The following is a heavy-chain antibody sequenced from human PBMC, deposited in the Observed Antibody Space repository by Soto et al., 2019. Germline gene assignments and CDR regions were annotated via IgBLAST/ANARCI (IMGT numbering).Heavy chain of an antibody. CDR2: IDPSDSYT. CDR3: ARPRRYCSSTSCYAYGMDV. V-gene: IGHV5-10-1*01. D-gene: IGHD2-2*01. CDR1: GYSFTSYW. J-gene: IGHJ6*02. Sequence: GESLKISCKGSGYSFTSYWISWVRQMPGKGLEWMGRIDPSDSYTNYSPSFQGHVTISADKSISTAYLQGSSLKASDTAMYYCARPRRYCSSTSCYAYGMDVWGQGTTVTVSS.